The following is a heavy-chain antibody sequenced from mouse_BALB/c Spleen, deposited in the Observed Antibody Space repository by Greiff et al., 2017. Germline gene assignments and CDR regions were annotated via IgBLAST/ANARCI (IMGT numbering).Heavy chain of an antibody. J-gene: IGHJ2*01. CDR3: ARSPLYYGSSSFDY. CDR1: GYAFSSYW. D-gene: IGHD1-1*01. CDR2: IYPGDGDT. Sequence: QVQLQQSGAELVRPGSSVKISCKASGYAFSSYWMNWVKQRPGQGLEWIGQIYPGDGDTNYNGKFKGKATLTADKSSSTAYMQLSSLTSEDSAVYFCARSPLYYGSSSFDYWGQGTTLTVSS. V-gene: IGHV1-80*01.